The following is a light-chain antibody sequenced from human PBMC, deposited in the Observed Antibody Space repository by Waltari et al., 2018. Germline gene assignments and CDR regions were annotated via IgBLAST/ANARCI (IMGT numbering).Light chain of an antibody. CDR2: TAS. V-gene: IGKV1-39*01. CDR1: QSIAGH. J-gene: IGKJ2*01. CDR3: QQTYITPYT. Sequence: DIQITQTPSSLSPSLGDRVPLTRRASQSIAGHLNWFQQQPGRAPQLLIHTASSLQSGVPSRFSGSGSGTHFTLIISSLQPEDFATYVCQQTYITPYTFGQGTKLEIK.